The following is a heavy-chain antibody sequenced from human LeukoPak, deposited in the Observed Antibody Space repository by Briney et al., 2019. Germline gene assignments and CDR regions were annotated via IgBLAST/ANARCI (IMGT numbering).Heavy chain of an antibody. V-gene: IGHV1-69*04. Sequence: GASVKVSCKASGGTFSSYAISWVRQAPGQGLEWMGRIIPILGTANYAQKFQGRVTITADKSTSTAYMELSSLRSEDTAVYYCARGSRVAAAGPYYGMDVWGQGTTVTVSS. D-gene: IGHD6-13*01. CDR1: GGTFSSYA. CDR2: IIPILGTA. J-gene: IGHJ6*02. CDR3: ARGSRVAAAGPYYGMDV.